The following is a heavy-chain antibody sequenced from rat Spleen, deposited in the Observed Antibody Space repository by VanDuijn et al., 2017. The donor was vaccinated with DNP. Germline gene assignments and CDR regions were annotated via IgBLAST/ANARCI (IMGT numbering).Heavy chain of an antibody. J-gene: IGHJ2*01. V-gene: IGHV5-22*01. CDR1: GFTFSDYY. Sequence: EVQLVESGGGLVQPGRSLKLSCVASGFTFSDYYMAWVRQAPTKGLEWVAYIRFDGVTTYYGDSVKGRFTISRDNAKSTLFLQMNSLRSEDMATYYCARHVLPLRVWDYWGQGVMVTVSS. CDR2: IRFDGVTT. D-gene: IGHD4-1*01. CDR3: ARHVLPLRVWDY.